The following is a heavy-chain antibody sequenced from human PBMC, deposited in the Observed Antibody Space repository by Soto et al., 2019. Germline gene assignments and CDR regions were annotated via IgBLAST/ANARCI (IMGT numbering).Heavy chain of an antibody. V-gene: IGHV3-7*01. Sequence: ELQLVESGGGVVQPGESLRLSCAASGFSLSDYWMNWVRQAPGKGLEWVANIRQDGGEKNYVDSVKGRFTISRDNAKNSLFLQMYVLRVEETAVYSWLITTGAFGVWGQGTMVIVSS. J-gene: IGHJ3*01. CDR2: IRQDGGEK. D-gene: IGHD3-22*01. CDR3: LITTGAFGV. CDR1: GFSLSDYW.